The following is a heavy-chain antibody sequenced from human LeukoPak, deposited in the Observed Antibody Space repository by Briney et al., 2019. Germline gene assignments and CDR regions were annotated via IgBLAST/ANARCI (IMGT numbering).Heavy chain of an antibody. Sequence: GASVTVSCKASGYIFTSYDINWVRQATGQGLEWMGWMNPNSGNTGYAQNFQGRVTMTWNTSISTAYMELSSLRSEDTAVYYCATEGYSSSSWFDYWGQGTLVTVSS. D-gene: IGHD6-6*01. CDR1: GYIFTSYD. J-gene: IGHJ4*02. CDR2: MNPNSGNT. CDR3: ATEGYSSSSWFDY. V-gene: IGHV1-8*01.